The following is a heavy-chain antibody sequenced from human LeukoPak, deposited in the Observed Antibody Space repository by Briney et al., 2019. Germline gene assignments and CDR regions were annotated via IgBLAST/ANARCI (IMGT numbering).Heavy chain of an antibody. V-gene: IGHV3-23*01. Sequence: GGSLRLSCAASGVTFSGYAMSWVRQAPGKGLEWVSGISGSDASTFYADSVMGRFTISRDNSMNTLYLQMNNVRAEDAAIYFCARRGSEWNSYFYPMDVWGQGTTVTVSS. D-gene: IGHD3-3*01. CDR3: ARRGSEWNSYFYPMDV. J-gene: IGHJ6*02. CDR1: GVTFSGYA. CDR2: ISGSDAST.